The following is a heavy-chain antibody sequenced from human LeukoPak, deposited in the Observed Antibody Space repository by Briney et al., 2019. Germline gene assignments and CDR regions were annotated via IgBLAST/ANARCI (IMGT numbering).Heavy chain of an antibody. CDR2: INPRIGDT. CDR1: GYTFTGFY. D-gene: IGHD1-7*01. CDR3: ARGAWDYDGKDY. V-gene: IGHV1-2*06. Sequence: HVASVKVSCKASGYTFTGFYIHWVRQAPGQGLEWMGRINPRIGDTNSARTFQGRVTMTRGTSIGTAYMDLNRLTSDDTAVYYCARGAWDYDGKDYWGQGTLVTVSS. J-gene: IGHJ4*02.